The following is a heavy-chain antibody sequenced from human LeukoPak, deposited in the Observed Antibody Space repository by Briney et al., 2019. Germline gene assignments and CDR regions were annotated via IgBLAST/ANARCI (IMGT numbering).Heavy chain of an antibody. V-gene: IGHV1-18*01. CDR2: ISAYNGNT. CDR1: GYTFTSYG. Sequence: ASVKVSCKASGYTFTSYGISWVRQAPGQGLEWMGWISAYNGNTNYAQELQGRVTMTTDTSTSTAYMELRSLRSDDTAVYYCARLLWFGELFYWYYFDYWGQGTLVTVSS. CDR3: ARLLWFGELFYWYYFDY. D-gene: IGHD3-10*01. J-gene: IGHJ4*02.